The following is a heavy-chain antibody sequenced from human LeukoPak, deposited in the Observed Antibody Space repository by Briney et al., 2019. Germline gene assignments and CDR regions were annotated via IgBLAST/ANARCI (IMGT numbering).Heavy chain of an antibody. V-gene: IGHV3-23*01. J-gene: IGHJ5*02. Sequence: GGSLRLSCAASGFTFSNYAMNWVRQAPGKGLEWVSAISAGGNTYYADSMKGRFTISRDNSKNSVYLQMNSLRAEDTAVYYCATRWFDPWGLGTLVTVSS. CDR2: ISAGGNT. CDR1: GFTFSNYA. CDR3: ATRWFDP.